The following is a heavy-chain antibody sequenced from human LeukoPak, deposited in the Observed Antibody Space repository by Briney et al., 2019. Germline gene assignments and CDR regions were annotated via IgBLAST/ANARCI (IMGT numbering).Heavy chain of an antibody. CDR2: INPNSGGT. Sequence: ASVKVSCKASGYTFTGYYMHWVRQAPGQGLEWMGRINPNSGGTNYAQKFQGRVTMTRDTSISTAYMELSRLRSDDTAVYYCARRGDYVWGSYRETVDYWGQGTLVTVSS. CDR1: GYTFTGYY. CDR3: ARRGDYVWGSYRETVDY. D-gene: IGHD3-16*02. J-gene: IGHJ4*02. V-gene: IGHV1-2*06.